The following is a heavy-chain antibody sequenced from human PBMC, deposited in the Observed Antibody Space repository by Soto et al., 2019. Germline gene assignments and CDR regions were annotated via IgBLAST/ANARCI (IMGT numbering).Heavy chain of an antibody. V-gene: IGHV3-30-3*01. D-gene: IGHD4-17*01. CDR2: ISYDGSNK. Sequence: QVQLVESGGGVVQPGRSLRLSCAASGFTFSSYAMHWVRQAPGKGLEWVAVISYDGSNKYYADSVKGRFTISRDNSKNTLYLQMNILRAEDTAVYYCAREVQPYTLTTSFDYWGQGTLVTVSS. J-gene: IGHJ4*02. CDR1: GFTFSSYA. CDR3: AREVQPYTLTTSFDY.